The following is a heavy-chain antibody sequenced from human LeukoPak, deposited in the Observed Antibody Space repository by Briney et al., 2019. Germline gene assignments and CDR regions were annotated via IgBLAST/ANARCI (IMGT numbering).Heavy chain of an antibody. D-gene: IGHD2-15*01. CDR2: ISSGSSI. Sequence: GGSLRLSCAASGFTFSSYAVNWVRQAPGKGLEWVSSISSGSSIYYADSVKGRLTISRDNAKNSLYLQMNSLRAEDTAVYYCARDRDIIVETDAGGDHFHFWGQGTLVTVSS. J-gene: IGHJ4*02. V-gene: IGHV3-21*01. CDR1: GFTFSSYA. CDR3: ARDRDIIVETDAGGDHFHF.